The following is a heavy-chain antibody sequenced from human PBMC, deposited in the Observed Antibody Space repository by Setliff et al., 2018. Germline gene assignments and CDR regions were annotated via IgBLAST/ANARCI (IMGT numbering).Heavy chain of an antibody. CDR2: IVSYNDDT. J-gene: IGHJ3*02. Sequence: ASVKVSCKPSGYPFTSYGVNWVRQAPGQGLEWMGRIVSYNDDTYYPRKFQGRVTITTDTSTSTAYMELRSLTSDDTAVYYCARHGSSGKFDASDIWGQGTMVTVSS. V-gene: IGHV1-18*04. CDR3: ARHGSSGKFDASDI. D-gene: IGHD3-10*01. CDR1: GYPFTSYG.